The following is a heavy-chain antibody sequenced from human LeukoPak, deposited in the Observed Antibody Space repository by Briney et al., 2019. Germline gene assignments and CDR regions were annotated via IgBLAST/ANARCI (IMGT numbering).Heavy chain of an antibody. CDR2: IVGSGSTI. V-gene: IGHV3-48*03. CDR1: GFTFSSYA. Sequence: GGSLRLSCAASGFTFSSYAMNWVRQAPGKGLEWVSHIVGSGSTIHYADSVKGRFTISRDNAKNSLFLQMNSLRAEDTAVYYCARYYYDGTGYADQYFQHWGQGALVTVSS. D-gene: IGHD3-22*01. CDR3: ARYYYDGTGYADQYFQH. J-gene: IGHJ1*01.